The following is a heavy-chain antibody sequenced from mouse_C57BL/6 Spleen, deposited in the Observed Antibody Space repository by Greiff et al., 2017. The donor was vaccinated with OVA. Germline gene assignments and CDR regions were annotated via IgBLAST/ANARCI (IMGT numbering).Heavy chain of an antibody. CDR1: GYAFSSSW. V-gene: IGHV1-82*01. J-gene: IGHJ1*03. D-gene: IGHD1-1*01. Sequence: VMLVESGPELVKPGASVKISCKASGYAFSSSWMNWVKQRPGKGLEWIGRIYPGDGDTNYNGKFKGKATLTADKSSSTAYLQLSSLTSEDSAVYFCARDSSYWYFDVWGTGTTVTVSS. CDR2: IYPGDGDT. CDR3: ARDSSYWYFDV.